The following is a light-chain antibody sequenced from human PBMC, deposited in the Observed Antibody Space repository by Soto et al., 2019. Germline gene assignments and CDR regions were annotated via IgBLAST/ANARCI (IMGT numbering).Light chain of an antibody. CDR3: QTWGTGTWV. V-gene: IGLV4-69*01. Sequence: QPVLTQSPSASASLGASVKLTCTLSSGHSSYAIAWHQQQPEKGPRYLMKLNNDGSHSKGDGIPDRFSGSSSGAERYLTISSLQSEDEADYYCQTWGTGTWVFGGGTKRTVL. J-gene: IGLJ3*02. CDR2: LNNDGSH. CDR1: SGHSSYA.